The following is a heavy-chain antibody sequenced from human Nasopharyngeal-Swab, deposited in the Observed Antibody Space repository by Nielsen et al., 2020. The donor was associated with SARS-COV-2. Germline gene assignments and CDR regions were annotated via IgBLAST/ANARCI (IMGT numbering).Heavy chain of an antibody. CDR2: FDPEDGET. V-gene: IGHV1-24*01. D-gene: IGHD2-15*01. CDR1: GYTLTELS. J-gene: IGHJ6*02. CDR3: ATDRGGIVVVRPYYYYYGMDV. Sequence: ASVKVSCKVSGYTLTELSMHWVRQAPGKGLEWMGGFDPEDGETIYAQKFQGRVTMTEDTSTDTAYMELSSLRSEDTAVYYCATDRGGIVVVRPYYYYYGMDVWGQGTTVTVSS.